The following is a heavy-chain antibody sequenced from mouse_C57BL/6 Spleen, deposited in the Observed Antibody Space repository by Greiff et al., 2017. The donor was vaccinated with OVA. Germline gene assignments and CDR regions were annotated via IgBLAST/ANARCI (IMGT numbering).Heavy chain of an antibody. CDR3: ARKGDGYPDWYFDV. J-gene: IGHJ1*03. Sequence: QVQLQQPGAELVKPGASVKLSCKASGYTFTSYWMHWVKQRPGQGLEWIGMIHPNSGSTNYNEKFKSKATLTVVKSSSTAYMQLSSLTSEDSAVYYCARKGDGYPDWYFDVWGTGTTVTVSS. CDR2: IHPNSGST. V-gene: IGHV1-64*01. D-gene: IGHD2-3*01. CDR1: GYTFTSYW.